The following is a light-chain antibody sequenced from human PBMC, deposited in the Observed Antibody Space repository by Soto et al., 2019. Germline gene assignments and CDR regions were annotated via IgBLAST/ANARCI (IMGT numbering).Light chain of an antibody. Sequence: QSALTQPPSASGFPGQSVTISCTGTSSDVGYYDYVSWYQQHPGKAPKLMIYEVSNRPSGVSNRFSGSKSGNTASLTISGLQAEDEADYYCSSYTSSSTLVVFGGGTKLTVL. V-gene: IGLV2-14*01. CDR3: SSYTSSSTLVV. J-gene: IGLJ2*01. CDR1: SSDVGYYDY. CDR2: EVS.